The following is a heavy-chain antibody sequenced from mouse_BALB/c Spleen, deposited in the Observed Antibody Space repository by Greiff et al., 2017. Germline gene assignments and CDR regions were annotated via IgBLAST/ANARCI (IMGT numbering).Heavy chain of an antibody. J-gene: IGHJ3*01. V-gene: IGHV5-6*01. Sequence: EVKLQESGGDLVKPGGSLKLSCAASGFTFSSYGMSWVRQTPDKRLEWVATISSGGSYTYYPDSVKGRFTISRDNAKNTLYLQMSSLKSEDTAMYYCASVYGTKFAYWGQGTLVTVSA. D-gene: IGHD2-1*01. CDR1: GFTFSSYG. CDR2: ISSGGSYT. CDR3: ASVYGTKFAY.